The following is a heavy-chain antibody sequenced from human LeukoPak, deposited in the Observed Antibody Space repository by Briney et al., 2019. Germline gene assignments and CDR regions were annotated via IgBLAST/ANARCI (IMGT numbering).Heavy chain of an antibody. CDR2: INPNSGGT. D-gene: IGHD3-22*01. V-gene: IGHV1-2*04. CDR3: ARDRFHYYDSSGYNGDAFDI. Sequence: ASVKVSCKASGYTFTGYYMHWVRQAPGQGLEWMGWINPNSGGTNYAQKFQGWVTMTRDTSISTAYMELSRLRSDDTAVYYCARDRFHYYDSSGYNGDAFDIWGQGTMVTVSS. CDR1: GYTFTGYY. J-gene: IGHJ3*02.